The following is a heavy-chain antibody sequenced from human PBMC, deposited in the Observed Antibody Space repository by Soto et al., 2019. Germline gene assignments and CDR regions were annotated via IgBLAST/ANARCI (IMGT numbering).Heavy chain of an antibody. Sequence: GGSLRLSCAASGFIVTTNYMSWVRQAPGKGLGWVSVIYSGGGTKYADSVKGRFTISRDTSKNMVYLQMNSLRVEDTAVYYCVRWAWDYWGQGALVTVSS. CDR2: IYSGGGT. V-gene: IGHV3-66*01. CDR3: VRWAWDY. CDR1: GFIVTTNY. J-gene: IGHJ4*02.